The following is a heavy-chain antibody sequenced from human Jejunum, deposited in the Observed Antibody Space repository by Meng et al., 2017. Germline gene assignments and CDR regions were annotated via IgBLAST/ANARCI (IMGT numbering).Heavy chain of an antibody. CDR1: GFNFYTYE. V-gene: IGHV3-48*03. CDR2: IFGSTTNT. D-gene: IGHD2-15*01. J-gene: IGHJ4*02. CDR3: ASGLSGFCSGDICYTGGY. Sequence: GESLKISCAASGFNFYTYEMNWVRQAPGKGLEWVAYIFGSTTNTYYADSVKGRFTISRDKANNSLYLQMNSLRAEDTAVYYCASGLSGFCSGDICYTGGYWGQGTLVTVSS.